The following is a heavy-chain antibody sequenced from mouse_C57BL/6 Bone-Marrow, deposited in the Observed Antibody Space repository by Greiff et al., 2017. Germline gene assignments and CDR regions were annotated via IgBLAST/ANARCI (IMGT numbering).Heavy chain of an antibody. CDR2: IYPGDGDT. D-gene: IGHD1-1*01. J-gene: IGHJ2*01. V-gene: IGHV1-82*01. CDR3: AALHITTVVGDFDY. Sequence: QVQLQQSGPELVKPGASVKISCKASGYAFSSSWMNWVKQRPGQGLEWIGRIYPGDGDTNYNGKFKGKATLTADKSSSTAYMQLSSLTSEDSAVYFCAALHITTVVGDFDYWGQGTTLTVSS. CDR1: GYAFSSSW.